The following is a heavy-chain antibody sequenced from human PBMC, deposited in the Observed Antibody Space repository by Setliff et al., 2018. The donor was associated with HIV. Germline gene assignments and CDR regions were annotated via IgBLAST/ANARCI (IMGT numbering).Heavy chain of an antibody. CDR2: INPNSGGT. CDR3: AREGSSDSSPGGHDVFDI. D-gene: IGHD3-22*01. J-gene: IGHJ3*02. Sequence: RASVKVSCKASRYTFTDYYIHWVRQAPGQGLEWMGWINPNSGGTNYAQRFQGRVTMTRDTSIGTAYMELRRLRSDDTAVYYCAREGSSDSSPGGHDVFDIWGQGTMVTVSS. CDR1: RYTFTDYY. V-gene: IGHV1-2*02.